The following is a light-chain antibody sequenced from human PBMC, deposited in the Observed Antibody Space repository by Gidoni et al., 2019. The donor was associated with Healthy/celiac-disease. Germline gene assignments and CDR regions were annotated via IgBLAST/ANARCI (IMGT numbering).Light chain of an antibody. V-gene: IGKV1-39*01. J-gene: IGKJ4*01. CDR3: QQSYSTPLT. CDR2: AAS. Sequence: DIQMTQSPSSLSASVGDRVTITCRASQSISSYLNWYQQKPGKAPKLLIYAASSLQSGVPSSFSVSGSGTDFTLTISSLQPEYFSTYYCQQSYSTPLTFGGGTKVEIK. CDR1: QSISSY.